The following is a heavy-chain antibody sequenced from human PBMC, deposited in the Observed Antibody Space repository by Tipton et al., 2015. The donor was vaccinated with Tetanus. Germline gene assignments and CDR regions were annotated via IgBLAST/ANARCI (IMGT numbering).Heavy chain of an antibody. V-gene: IGHV1-69*01. CDR3: ARDLVDTAMLSSWFDP. Sequence: QLVQSGPEVKKPGSSVKVSCKASGGTFSSYAISWVRQAPGQGLEWMGGIIPIFGTANYAQKFQGRVTITADESTSTAYMELSSLRSEDTAVYYCARDLVDTAMLSSWFDPWGQGTLVTVSS. CDR2: IIPIFGTA. CDR1: GGTFSSYA. J-gene: IGHJ5*02. D-gene: IGHD5-18*01.